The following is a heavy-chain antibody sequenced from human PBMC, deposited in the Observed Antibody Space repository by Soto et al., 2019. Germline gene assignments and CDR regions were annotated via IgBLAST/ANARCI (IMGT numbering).Heavy chain of an antibody. CDR2: ISGSGGST. CDR3: APSYYDFWSGPPTDY. V-gene: IGHV3-23*01. D-gene: IGHD3-3*01. J-gene: IGHJ4*02. Sequence: GGSLRLSCAASGFTFSSYAMSWVRQAPGKGLEWVSAISGSGGSTYYADSVKGRFTISRDNSKNTLYLQMNSLRAEDTAVYYCAPSYYDFWSGPPTDYWGQGTLVTVSS. CDR1: GFTFSSYA.